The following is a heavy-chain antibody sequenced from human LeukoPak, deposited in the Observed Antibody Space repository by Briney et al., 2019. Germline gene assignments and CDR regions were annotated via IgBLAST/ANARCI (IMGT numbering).Heavy chain of an antibody. D-gene: IGHD6-19*01. CDR3: ARPLSYSSGGHWFDP. CDR2: IYYSGST. J-gene: IGHJ5*02. CDR1: GGSISSSSYY. V-gene: IGHV4-39*01. Sequence: PSETLSLTCTVSGGSISSSSYYSGWIRQPPGKGLEWIGSIYYSGSTYYNPSLKSRVTISVDTSKNQFSLKLSSVTAADTAVYYCARPLSYSSGGHWFDPWGQGTLVTVTS.